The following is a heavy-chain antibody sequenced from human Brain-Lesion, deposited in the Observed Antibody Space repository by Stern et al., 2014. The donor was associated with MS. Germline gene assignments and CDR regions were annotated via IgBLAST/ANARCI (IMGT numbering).Heavy chain of an antibody. J-gene: IGHJ6*02. V-gene: IGHV1-2*02. D-gene: IGHD3-3*01. Sequence: VQLVASGAEVKKPGASVKVYCKASGYIFTGYNINWVRQAPGQGLEWMAWVNPNTGGTKDEKKFQGRVTMSRDTSTSTDYVELSSLTSDDTAVYYCARDQRGITIFGVVTDYYYLGMDVWGQGTTVTVSS. CDR1: GYIFTGYN. CDR3: ARDQRGITIFGVVTDYYYLGMDV. CDR2: VNPNTGGT.